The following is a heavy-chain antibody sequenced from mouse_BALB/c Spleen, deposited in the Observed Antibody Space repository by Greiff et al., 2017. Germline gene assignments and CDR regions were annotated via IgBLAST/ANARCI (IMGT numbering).Heavy chain of an antibody. CDR1: GYTFPSYW. D-gene: IGHD2-14*01. J-gene: IGHJ3*01. Sequence: QVQLQQPGAELVRPGASVKLSCKASGYTFPSYWINWVKQRPGQGLEWIGNIYPSDSYTNYNQKFKDKATLTVDKSSSTAYMQLSSPTSEDSAVYYCTRGEYDEDWFAYWGQGTLVTVSA. V-gene: IGHV1-69*02. CDR2: IYPSDSYT. CDR3: TRGEYDEDWFAY.